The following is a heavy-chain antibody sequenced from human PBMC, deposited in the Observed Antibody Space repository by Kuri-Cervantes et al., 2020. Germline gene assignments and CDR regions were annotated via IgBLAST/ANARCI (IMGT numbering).Heavy chain of an antibody. Sequence: GSLRLSCTVSGGSISSYYWSWIRQPAGKGLEWIGRIYTSGSTNYNPSLKSRVTMSVDTSKNQFSLKLSSVTAADTAVYYCARGYGGWFGELLSTYYYYYGMDVWGQGTTVTVSS. D-gene: IGHD3-10*01. CDR1: GGSISSYY. V-gene: IGHV4-4*07. CDR3: ARGYGGWFGELLSTYYYYYGMDV. J-gene: IGHJ6*02. CDR2: IYTSGST.